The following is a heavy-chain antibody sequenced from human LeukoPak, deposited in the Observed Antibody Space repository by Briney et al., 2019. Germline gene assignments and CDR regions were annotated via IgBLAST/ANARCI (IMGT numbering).Heavy chain of an antibody. CDR1: GFAFNIYS. J-gene: IGHJ4*02. V-gene: IGHV3-23*01. Sequence: GGSLRLSCAASGFAFNIYSLYWVRQAPGKGLEYVSAIISSGGSTYYADSVKGRFTISRDNSKNTLYLQMNSLRAEDTAVYYCAKHRGVVVPAAMPDYWGQGTLVTVSS. D-gene: IGHD2-2*01. CDR3: AKHRGVVVPAAMPDY. CDR2: IISSGGST.